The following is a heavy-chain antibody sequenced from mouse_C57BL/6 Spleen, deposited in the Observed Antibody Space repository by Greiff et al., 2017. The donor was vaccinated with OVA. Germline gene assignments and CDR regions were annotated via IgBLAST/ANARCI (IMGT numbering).Heavy chain of an antibody. CDR3: ARTGFAY. J-gene: IGHJ3*01. V-gene: IGHV2-2*01. CDR1: GFSLTSYG. Sequence: QVQLQQSGPGLVQPSQSLSITCTVSGFSLTSYGVHWVRQSPGKGLEWLGVIWSGGSTDYNAAFISRLSISKDNSKSQVFFKMNSLQADDTARYYCARTGFAYWGQGTLVTVSA. CDR2: IWSGGST.